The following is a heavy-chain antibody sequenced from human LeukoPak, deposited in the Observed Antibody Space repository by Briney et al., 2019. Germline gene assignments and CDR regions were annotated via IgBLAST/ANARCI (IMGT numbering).Heavy chain of an antibody. CDR1: GYHFTSYW. D-gene: IGHD1-26*01. CDR3: ARLKYSGSYLFDY. Sequence: GAALEISLKGSGYHFTSYWIRWVRQMPGKGLEGRGRIDHSDSYTNYSRSFEGHVTISDDKCRSTAYLQWRSLKASDTAMYYCARLKYSGSYLFDYWGQGTLVTVSS. CDR2: IDHSDSYT. J-gene: IGHJ4*02. V-gene: IGHV5-10-1*01.